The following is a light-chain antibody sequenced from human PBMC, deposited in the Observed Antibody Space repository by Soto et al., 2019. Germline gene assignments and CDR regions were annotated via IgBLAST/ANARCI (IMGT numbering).Light chain of an antibody. CDR2: DAS. J-gene: IGKJ1*01. V-gene: IGKV1-5*01. CDR1: QSISSW. CDR3: QQYNNFWT. Sequence: DIQMTQSPSALSASVGDRVTITCRASQSISSWLAWYQQKPGKAPRLLIYDASYLERGVPSRLSGSRSGTEFTLTISDLQPDYLAPHYRQQYNNFWTFGPGTKVEI.